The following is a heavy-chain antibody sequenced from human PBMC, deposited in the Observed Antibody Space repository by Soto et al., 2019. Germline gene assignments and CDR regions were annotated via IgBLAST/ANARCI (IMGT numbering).Heavy chain of an antibody. Sequence: HPGGSLRLSCAASGFTFSSYAMSWVRQAPGKGLEWVSAISGSGGSTYYADSVKGRFTISRDNSKNTLYLQMNSLRAEDTAVYYCAKDSFPPNDWDYWGQGTLVTVSS. D-gene: IGHD2-21*01. J-gene: IGHJ4*02. CDR3: AKDSFPPNDWDY. CDR2: ISGSGGST. CDR1: GFTFSSYA. V-gene: IGHV3-23*01.